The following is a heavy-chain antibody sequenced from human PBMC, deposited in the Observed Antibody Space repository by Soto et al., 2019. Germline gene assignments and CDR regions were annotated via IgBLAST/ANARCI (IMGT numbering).Heavy chain of an antibody. D-gene: IGHD2-15*01. CDR2: ISGSSSYI. J-gene: IGHJ3*02. Sequence: EVQLVESGGGLVKPGGSLRLSCTASGLSFSSDSMNWVRQAPGKGLEWVSCISGSSSYIYYADSVKGRFTISRDNAKNSVYLQMNSLRAEDTAVYYCARGLGYCNVGSCSGAFDMWGQGTMVTVSS. CDR3: ARGLGYCNVGSCSGAFDM. CDR1: GLSFSSDS. V-gene: IGHV3-21*01.